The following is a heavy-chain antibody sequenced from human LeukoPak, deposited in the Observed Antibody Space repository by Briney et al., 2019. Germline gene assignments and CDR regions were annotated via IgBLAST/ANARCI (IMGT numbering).Heavy chain of an antibody. Sequence: GASVKVSCKASGYTFTGYDINWVRQATGQGLEWMGWMNPNSGNTGYAQKFQGRVTITRNTSISTAYMELSSLRSEDTAVYYCARGPTRYYYYYMDVWGKGTTVTVSS. CDR3: ARGPTRYYYYYMDV. CDR1: GYTFTGYD. V-gene: IGHV1-8*03. J-gene: IGHJ6*03. CDR2: MNPNSGNT.